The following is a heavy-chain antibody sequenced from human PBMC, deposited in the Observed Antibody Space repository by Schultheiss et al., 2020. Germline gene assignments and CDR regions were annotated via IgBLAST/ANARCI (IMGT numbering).Heavy chain of an antibody. J-gene: IGHJ4*02. V-gene: IGHV3-23*01. CDR3: EKGGTPGRYFDY. CDR1: VFTFSSYA. Sequence: GGSLRLSCAASVFTFSSYAMSWVRQAPGKGLEWVSAISGSGGSTYYADSVKGRFTISRDNSKNTLYLQMNSLRAEDTAVYYCEKGGTPGRYFDYWGQGTLVTVSS. CDR2: ISGSGGST. D-gene: IGHD1-14*01.